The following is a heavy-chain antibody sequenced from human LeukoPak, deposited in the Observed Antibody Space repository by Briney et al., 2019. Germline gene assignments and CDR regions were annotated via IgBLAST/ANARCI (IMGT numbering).Heavy chain of an antibody. D-gene: IGHD2-2*02. CDR3: ARREVVVVPAAIREGYYYYNYMDV. CDR2: IYPGDSDT. V-gene: IGHV5-51*01. CDR1: GYSFTSYW. J-gene: IGHJ6*03. Sequence: GESLKISCKGSGYSFTSYWIGWVRQMPGKGLEWMGIIYPGDSDTRYSPSFQGQVTISADKSISTAYLQWSSLKASDTAMYYCARREVVVVPAAIREGYYYYNYMDVWGKGTTVTVSS.